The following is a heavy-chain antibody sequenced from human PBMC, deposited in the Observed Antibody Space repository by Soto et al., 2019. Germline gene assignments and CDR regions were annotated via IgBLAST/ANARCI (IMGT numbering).Heavy chain of an antibody. J-gene: IGHJ4*02. D-gene: IGHD3-10*01. CDR1: GFTFSNYA. CDR3: AGRSYDSVSYSFDY. V-gene: IGHV3-23*01. CDR2: VGGNGGST. Sequence: GGSLRLSCAASGFTFSNYAMNWVRQAPGKGLEWVSSVGGNGGSTHYADSVKGRFTISRDNSKKTLYLQMSSLRAEDTAVYYCAGRSYDSVSYSFDYWGQGTLVTVSS.